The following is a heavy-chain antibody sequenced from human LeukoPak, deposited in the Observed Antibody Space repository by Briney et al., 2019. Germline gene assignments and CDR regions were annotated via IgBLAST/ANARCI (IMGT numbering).Heavy chain of an antibody. D-gene: IGHD3-16*01. J-gene: IGHJ4*02. CDR2: FHYSGSN. CDR1: GVSISSTYYY. CDR3: ARQVTFGYAYAYYFDY. V-gene: IGHV4-39*01. Sequence: PSETLSLTCTVSGVSISSTYYYWGWIRQPPGKGLEGIGNFHYSGSNSYNPSLKSRVTISVDTSKNQFSLGLSSVTAADTAVYYCARQVTFGYAYAYYFDYWGQGNLVTVSS.